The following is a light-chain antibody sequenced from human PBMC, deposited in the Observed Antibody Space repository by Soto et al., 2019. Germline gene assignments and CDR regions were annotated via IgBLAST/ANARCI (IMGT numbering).Light chain of an antibody. Sequence: EIVLAHSSGTLSWSWVETAALYCMASQNVGTRLAWYEQNPGKAPRRLIYYMSKRATGIPARFSGTGSETDFTLTISRLEPEDFAVYYCQQYHNSPITFGQVTLLEI. J-gene: IGKJ5*01. CDR1: QNVGTR. CDR2: YMS. V-gene: IGKV3-20*01. CDR3: QQYHNSPIT.